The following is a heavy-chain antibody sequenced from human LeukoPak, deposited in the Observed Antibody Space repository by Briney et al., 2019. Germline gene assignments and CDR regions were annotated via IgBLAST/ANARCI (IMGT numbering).Heavy chain of an antibody. CDR1: GFTFDDCA. V-gene: IGHV3-9*01. CDR3: TALAHYFDY. J-gene: IGHJ4*02. CDR2: ISWNSGSI. D-gene: IGHD2-21*01. Sequence: GRSLRLSCAASGFTFDDCAMHWVRQAPGKGLEWVSGISWNSGSIGYADSVKGRFTISRDNAKNSLYLQMNSLRAEDTALYYCTALAHYFDYWGQGTLVTVSS.